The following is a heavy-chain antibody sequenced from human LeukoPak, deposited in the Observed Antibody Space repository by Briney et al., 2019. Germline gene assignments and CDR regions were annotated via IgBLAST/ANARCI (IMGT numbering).Heavy chain of an antibody. CDR3: GRRDKAARLNWFDP. V-gene: IGHV4-39*01. CDR1: GGSISSSSYC. J-gene: IGHJ5*02. CDR2: LYYSERT. Sequence: SETLSLSCAISGGSISSSSYCWGWIRQPPGKGLEWLGNLYYSERTYHNPSLKRRLHIPRQTHKNHVSLKLSSVTPADTSVYYCGRRDKAARLNWFDPGGRGTLVTVSS. D-gene: IGHD6-6*01.